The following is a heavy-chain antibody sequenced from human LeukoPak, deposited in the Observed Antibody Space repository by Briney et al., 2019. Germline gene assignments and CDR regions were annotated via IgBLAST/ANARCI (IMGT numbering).Heavy chain of an antibody. CDR1: GLTFSSYA. V-gene: IGHV3-23*01. CDR2: VSGSGGTT. J-gene: IGHJ4*02. D-gene: IGHD6-6*01. Sequence: GGSLRLSCAASGLTFSSYAMSWVRQAPGEGLEWVSAVSGSGGTTYYADSVKGRFTISRDNSKDTLYLQMNSLRAEDTAVYYCAKDRDSSSSAPGDYFDYWGQGTLVTVSS. CDR3: AKDRDSSSSAPGDYFDY.